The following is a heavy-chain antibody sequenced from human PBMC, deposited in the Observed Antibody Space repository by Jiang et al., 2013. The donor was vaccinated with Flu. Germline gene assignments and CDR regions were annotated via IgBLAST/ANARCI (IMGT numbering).Heavy chain of an antibody. CDR1: GYSFASHG. CDR3: ARVSGGAPVYYFDY. D-gene: IGHD2-8*02. CDR2: ISPYNGFT. V-gene: IGHV1-18*01. J-gene: IGHJ4*02. Sequence: GAEVKKPGASLKVSCKASGYSFASHGINWVRQAPGQGLEWVGWISPYNGFTNYAQKLQGRVTMTTDTSTATAYMELRSLRSDDTAVYYCARVSGGAPVYYFDYWGQGALVTVSS.